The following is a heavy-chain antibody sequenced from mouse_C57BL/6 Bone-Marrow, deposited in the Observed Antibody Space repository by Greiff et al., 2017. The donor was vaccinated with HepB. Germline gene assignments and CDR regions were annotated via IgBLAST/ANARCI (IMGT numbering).Heavy chain of an antibody. CDR3: ARRRIYYGSSYWYFDV. Sequence: QVQLQQPGAELVRPGSSVKLSCKASGYTFTSYWMHWVKQRPIQGLEWIGNIDPSDSETHYNQKFKDKATLTVDKSSSTAYMQLSSLTSEDSAVYYCARRRIYYGSSYWYFDVWGTGTTVTVSS. CDR2: IDPSDSET. D-gene: IGHD1-1*01. CDR1: GYTFTSYW. J-gene: IGHJ1*03. V-gene: IGHV1-52*01.